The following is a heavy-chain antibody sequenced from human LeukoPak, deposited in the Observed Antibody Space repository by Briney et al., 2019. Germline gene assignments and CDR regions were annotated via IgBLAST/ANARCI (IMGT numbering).Heavy chain of an antibody. CDR3: AREEGGGAPHNFDY. CDR1: GFTFSSYS. CDR2: ISSSSSTI. J-gene: IGHJ4*02. Sequence: GGSLRLSCAASGFTFSSYSMNWVRQAPGKGLEWVSYISSSSSTIYYADSVKGRFTISRDNAKNSLYLQTNSLRAEDTAVYYCAREEGGGAPHNFDYWGQGTLVTVSS. V-gene: IGHV3-48*01. D-gene: IGHD3-16*01.